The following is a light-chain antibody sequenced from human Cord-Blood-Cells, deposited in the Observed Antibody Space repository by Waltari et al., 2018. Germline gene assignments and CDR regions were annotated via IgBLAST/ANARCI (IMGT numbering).Light chain of an antibody. Sequence: DIQMTQSQSSLSASVGDRVTSTCRASQSISSYLNWYQQKPGKAPKLLIYAASSLQSGGPSRFSGSGSGTDFTLTISSLQPEDFATYYCQQSYSTITFGQGTRLEIK. CDR1: QSISSY. V-gene: IGKV1-39*01. CDR2: AAS. CDR3: QQSYSTIT. J-gene: IGKJ5*01.